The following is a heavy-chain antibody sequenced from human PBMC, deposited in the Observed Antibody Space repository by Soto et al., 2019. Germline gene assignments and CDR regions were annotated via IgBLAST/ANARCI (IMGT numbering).Heavy chain of an antibody. CDR1: GYTFTSYG. J-gene: IGHJ6*02. Sequence: QVQLVQSGAEVKKPGASVKVSCKASGYTFTSYGISWVRQAPGQGLAWMGGISAYNGNTNYAQKLQGRVTMTTDTSTSTAYMELRSLRSDDTAVYYCAREGEDCSSTSCYDYGMDVWGQGTTVTVSS. D-gene: IGHD2-2*01. CDR2: ISAYNGNT. V-gene: IGHV1-18*01. CDR3: AREGEDCSSTSCYDYGMDV.